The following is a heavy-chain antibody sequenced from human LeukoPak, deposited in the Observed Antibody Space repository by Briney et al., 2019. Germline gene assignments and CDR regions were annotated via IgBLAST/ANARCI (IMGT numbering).Heavy chain of an antibody. D-gene: IGHD3-22*01. Sequence: GASVKVSCKVSGYTLTELSMHWVRQAPGKGLEWMGGFDPADNETMYAQNFQGRVTMTEDTSTDTAYMELSSLRSEDTAVYYCATGYADSSAYYYFWAVFDIWGQGTLVTISS. CDR1: GYTLTELS. V-gene: IGHV1-24*01. CDR3: ATGYADSSAYYYFWAVFDI. J-gene: IGHJ3*02. CDR2: FDPADNET.